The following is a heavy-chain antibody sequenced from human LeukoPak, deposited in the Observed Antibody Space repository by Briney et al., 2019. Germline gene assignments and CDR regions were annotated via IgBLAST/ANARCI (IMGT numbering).Heavy chain of an antibody. CDR3: ATVMYYYDSSGYYNSDNWFDP. CDR1: GYTLTELS. Sequence: ASVKVSCKVSGYTLTELSMHWVRQAPGKGLEWMGGFDPEDGETIYAQKVQGRVTMTEDTSTDTAYMELSSLRSEDTAVYYCATVMYYYDSSGYYNSDNWFDPWGQGTLVTVSS. CDR2: FDPEDGET. V-gene: IGHV1-24*01. J-gene: IGHJ5*02. D-gene: IGHD3-22*01.